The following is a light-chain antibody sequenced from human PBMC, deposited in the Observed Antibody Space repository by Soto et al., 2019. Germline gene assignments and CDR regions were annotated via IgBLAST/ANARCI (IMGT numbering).Light chain of an antibody. CDR2: GAS. CDR1: QSVSSN. Sequence: EIVMTQSPATLSVSPGERATLSCRASQSVSSNLAWYQQKPGQAPRLLIYGASTRATGIPARFSGSGSGTEFTLTISSLQSEDFAVYYCQQDNNWPPLTLGGGTKVEIK. CDR3: QQDNNWPPLT. V-gene: IGKV3-15*01. J-gene: IGKJ4*01.